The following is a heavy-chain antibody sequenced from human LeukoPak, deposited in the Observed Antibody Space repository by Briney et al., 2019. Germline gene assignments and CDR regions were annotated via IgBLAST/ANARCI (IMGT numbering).Heavy chain of an antibody. CDR1: GGSFSGYY. CDR2: INHSGST. J-gene: IGHJ4*02. D-gene: IGHD7-27*01. Sequence: SETLSLTCAVYGGSFSGYYWSWIRQPPGKGLEWIGEINHSGSTNYNPSLKSRVTISVDTSKNQFSLKLSSVTAADTAVYYCASPLGIPGYWGQGTLVTVSS. CDR3: ASPLGIPGY. V-gene: IGHV4-34*01.